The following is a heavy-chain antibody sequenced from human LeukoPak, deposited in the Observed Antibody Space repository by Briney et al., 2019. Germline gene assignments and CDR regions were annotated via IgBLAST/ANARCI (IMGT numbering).Heavy chain of an antibody. Sequence: GGSLRLSCAVSGLTFSSYWMTWVRQAPGKGLELVADIKQDGSEKYYVDSVKGRFTISRDNAKNSLYLQMSSVRAEDTAVYYCARVGCTSTSCLANWGQGTLVTVSS. CDR1: GLTFSSYW. D-gene: IGHD2-2*01. J-gene: IGHJ4*02. CDR3: ARVGCTSTSCLAN. CDR2: IKQDGSEK. V-gene: IGHV3-7*01.